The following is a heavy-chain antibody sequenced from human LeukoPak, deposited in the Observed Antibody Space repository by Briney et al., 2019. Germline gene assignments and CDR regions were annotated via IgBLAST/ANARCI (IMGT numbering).Heavy chain of an antibody. CDR2: IYYSGST. J-gene: IGHJ4*02. Sequence: TSETLSLTCTVSGGSVSSGSYYWSWIRQPPGKGLEWIVYIYYSGSTNYNPSLKSRVTISVDTSKNQFSLKLSSVTAADTAVYYCARVQILWFGELLYRFDYWGQGTLVTVSS. V-gene: IGHV4-61*01. CDR1: GGSVSSGSYY. D-gene: IGHD3-10*01. CDR3: ARVQILWFGELLYRFDY.